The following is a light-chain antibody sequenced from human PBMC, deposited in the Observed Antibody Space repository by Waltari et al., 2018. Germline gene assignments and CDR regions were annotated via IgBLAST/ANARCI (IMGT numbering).Light chain of an antibody. CDR2: GAS. V-gene: IGKV3-15*01. J-gene: IGKJ4*01. CDR1: QSVSSN. Sequence: EIVMTQSPATLSVSPGERATRSCRASQSVSSNLAGYQQKPGQAPRLLIYGASTRATGIPARFSGSGSGTEFTLTISSMQSEDFAVYYCQQYNNWPPQLTFGGGTKVELK. CDR3: QQYNNWPPQLT.